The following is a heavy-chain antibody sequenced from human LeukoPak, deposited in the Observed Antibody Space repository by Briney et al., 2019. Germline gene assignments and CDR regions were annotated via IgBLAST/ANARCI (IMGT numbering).Heavy chain of an antibody. J-gene: IGHJ4*02. CDR2: INPSGGST. V-gene: IGHV1-46*01. Sequence: ASVKVSCKASGYTFTSYYMHWVRQAPGQGLEWMGIINPSGGSTSYAQKFQGRVTMTRDTSTSTAYMELRSLRSDDTAVYYCARDSHIVGVIEYWGQGTLVTVSS. CDR1: GYTFTSYY. D-gene: IGHD1-26*01. CDR3: ARDSHIVGVIEY.